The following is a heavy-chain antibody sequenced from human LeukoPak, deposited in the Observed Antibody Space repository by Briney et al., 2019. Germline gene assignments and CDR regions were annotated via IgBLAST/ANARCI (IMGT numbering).Heavy chain of an antibody. CDR1: GYTFTGYY. Sequence: ASVNVSCKASGYTFTGYYMHWVRQAPGQGLEWMGWINPNSGGTNYAQKFQGRVTMTRDTSISTAYMELSRLRSDDTAVYYCARDRGSEFGDSYYYGMDVWGQGTTVTVSS. V-gene: IGHV1-2*02. CDR3: ARDRGSEFGDSYYYGMDV. CDR2: INPNSGGT. D-gene: IGHD3-16*01. J-gene: IGHJ6*02.